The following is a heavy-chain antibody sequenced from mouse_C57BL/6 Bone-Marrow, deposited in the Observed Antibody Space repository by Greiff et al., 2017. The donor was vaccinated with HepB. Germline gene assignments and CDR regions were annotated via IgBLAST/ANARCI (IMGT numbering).Heavy chain of an antibody. CDR2: ISSGGDYI. CDR3: TRDYGNGFAY. J-gene: IGHJ3*01. D-gene: IGHD2-1*01. V-gene: IGHV5-9-1*02. Sequence: LQQSGEGLVKPGGSLKLSCAASGFTFSSYAMSWVRQTPEKRLEWVAYISSGGDYIYYADTVKGRFTISRDNARNTLYLQMSSLKSEDTAMYYCTRDYGNGFAYWGQGTLVTVSA. CDR1: GFTFSSYA.